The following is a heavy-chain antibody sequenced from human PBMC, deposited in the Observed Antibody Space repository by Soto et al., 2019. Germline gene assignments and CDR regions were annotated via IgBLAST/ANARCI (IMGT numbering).Heavy chain of an antibody. CDR3: VREFTSSGC. V-gene: IGHV3-74*03. J-gene: IGHJ4*02. D-gene: IGHD6-25*01. Sequence: EVQLVESGGGSVQPGGSLRLSCAASGFTFSNFWMHWVRQAPGKGLVWVSRINRDGSTTTYADSVKGRFTISRDNAKNTLYLQMNSLRAEDTAVYYCVREFTSSGCWGQGTLVTVSS. CDR1: GFTFSNFW. CDR2: INRDGSTT.